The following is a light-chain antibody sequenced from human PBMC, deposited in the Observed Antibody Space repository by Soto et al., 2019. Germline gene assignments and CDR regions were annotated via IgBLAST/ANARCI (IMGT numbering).Light chain of an antibody. Sequence: EIVLTQSPATLSLSPGEIATLSFCASQSVNRYLVCYQQKPGQAPRLLMYDASKRATGIPARFSGSGSGTDFTLTISSLEPEDFAVYYCQQRDIWPWTFGQGTKVDIK. CDR3: QQRDIWPWT. J-gene: IGKJ1*01. V-gene: IGKV3-11*01. CDR1: QSVNRY. CDR2: DAS.